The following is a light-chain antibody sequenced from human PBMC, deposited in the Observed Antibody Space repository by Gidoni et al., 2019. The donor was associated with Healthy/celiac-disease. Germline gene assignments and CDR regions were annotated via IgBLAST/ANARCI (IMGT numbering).Light chain of an antibody. J-gene: IGKJ4*01. Sequence: EIVLTQSPGTLSLSPGERATLSCRASQSVSSSYLAWYQQKPGQAPRLLIYGASSRATGIPDRCSGSGSGTDFTLTISRLEPEDFPVYYCQQYGSSHTFGGGTKVEIK. CDR3: QQYGSSHT. CDR2: GAS. V-gene: IGKV3-20*01. CDR1: QSVSSSY.